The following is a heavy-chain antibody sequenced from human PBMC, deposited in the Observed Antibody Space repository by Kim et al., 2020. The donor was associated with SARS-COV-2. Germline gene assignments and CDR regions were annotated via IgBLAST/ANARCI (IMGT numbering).Heavy chain of an antibody. J-gene: IGHJ3*02. CDR2: ISSSGSTI. D-gene: IGHD4-17*01. V-gene: IGHV3-48*03. Sequence: GGSLRLSCAASGFTFSSYEMNWVRQAPGKGLEWVSYISSSGSTIYYADSVKGRFTISRDNAKNSLYLQMNSLRAEDTAVYYCARDPPHYGNYVGDDFDIWGQGTMVTVSS. CDR1: GFTFSSYE. CDR3: ARDPPHYGNYVGDDFDI.